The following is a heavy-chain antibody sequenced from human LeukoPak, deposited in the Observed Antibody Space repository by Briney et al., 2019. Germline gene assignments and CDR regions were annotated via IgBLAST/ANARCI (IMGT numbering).Heavy chain of an antibody. CDR2: INEGGSEK. Sequence: PGGSPRLSCAASGFTFTDFWMMWVRQAPGKGLEWVARINEGGSEKYYVDSVRGRFTISRDNAMNSLDLQMSTLRVEDTAVYYCVRDATRGGDLDHWGQGTLVTVSS. D-gene: IGHD2-21*01. CDR1: GFTFTDFW. CDR3: VRDATRGGDLDH. V-gene: IGHV3-7*01. J-gene: IGHJ4*02.